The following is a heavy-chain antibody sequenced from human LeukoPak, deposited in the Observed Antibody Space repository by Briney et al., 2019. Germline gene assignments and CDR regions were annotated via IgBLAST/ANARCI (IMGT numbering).Heavy chain of an antibody. D-gene: IGHD6-6*01. Sequence: GGSLRLSCAASGFTFSSYWMTWVRQAPGKGLEWVANMNLDGSEKYYVDSVKGRFTISRDNAKNSLYLQMNSLRAEDTAVYYCTRDYSSSSGRAFDIWGQGTMVTVSS. V-gene: IGHV3-7*01. CDR2: MNLDGSEK. CDR1: GFTFSSYW. J-gene: IGHJ3*02. CDR3: TRDYSSSSGRAFDI.